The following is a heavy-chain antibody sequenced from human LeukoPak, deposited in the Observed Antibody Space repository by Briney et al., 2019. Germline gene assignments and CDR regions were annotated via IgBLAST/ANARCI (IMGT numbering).Heavy chain of an antibody. J-gene: IGHJ4*02. D-gene: IGHD6-13*01. CDR2: ISPTGSTT. Sequence: GGSLRLSCAASGFSFSGHWMHWARQLPGKGLVWVSRISPTGSTTSYADSVEGRFTVSGDNAKNTLYLQVNNLRAEDTVVYYCARGPSSNWSGLDFWGQGTLLTVSS. V-gene: IGHV3-74*01. CDR3: ARGPSSNWSGLDF. CDR1: GFSFSGHW.